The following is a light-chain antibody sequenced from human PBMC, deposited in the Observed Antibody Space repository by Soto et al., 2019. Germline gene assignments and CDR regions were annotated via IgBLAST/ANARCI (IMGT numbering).Light chain of an antibody. J-gene: IGLJ1*01. CDR1: SSDVGRYNA. CDR3: SSYTVSGSYV. V-gene: IGLV2-14*03. Sequence: QSALTQPASVSGSPGQSITISCSGTSSDVGRYNAVSWYQQHPGKVPQLMIYDVSIRPPGISDRFSASKSGNMASLTISGLQAEDEADYYCSSYTVSGSYVFGTGTKVTVL. CDR2: DVS.